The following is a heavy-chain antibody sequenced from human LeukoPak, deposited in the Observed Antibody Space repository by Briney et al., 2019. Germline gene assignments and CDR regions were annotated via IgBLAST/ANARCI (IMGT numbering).Heavy chain of an antibody. J-gene: IGHJ5*02. CDR1: GGSISSYY. D-gene: IGHD2-2*01. CDR2: IYYSGST. Sequence: PSETLSLTCTVSGGSISSYYWSWIRQPPGKGLEWIGYIYYSGSTNYNPSLKSRVTISVDTSKNQFSLKLSSVTAADTAVYYCARALPGQLLSSPPDNWFDPWGQGTLVTVSS. CDR3: ARALPGQLLSSPPDNWFDP. V-gene: IGHV4-59*01.